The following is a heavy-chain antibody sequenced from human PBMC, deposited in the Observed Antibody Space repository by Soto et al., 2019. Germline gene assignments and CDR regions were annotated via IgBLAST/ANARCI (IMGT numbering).Heavy chain of an antibody. D-gene: IGHD2-8*01. J-gene: IGHJ4*02. Sequence: RRLSCAASGFTFRNNALSWVRQAPGKGLDWVSGITGSGRDTYYADSVKGRFTISRDNSKNMVFLQMNSLRAEDTALYYCAKNGLDNSPSAIDSWGPGTPVTVYS. CDR2: ITGSGRDT. V-gene: IGHV3-23*01. CDR3: AKNGLDNSPSAIDS. CDR1: GFTFRNNA.